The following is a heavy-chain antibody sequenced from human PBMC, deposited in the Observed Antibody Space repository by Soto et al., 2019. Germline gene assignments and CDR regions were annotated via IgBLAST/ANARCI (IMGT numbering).Heavy chain of an antibody. CDR1: GFTFSDYW. V-gene: IGHV3-74*01. CDR2: IDSDGSST. Sequence: EVQLVESGGSLVQPGGSLRLSCAASGFTFSDYWMNWVRQAPGKGLVWVSRIDSDGSSTSYADSVKGRFTISRDNAKNTPYLQMNSLRAEDTAVYYCAKSNSFDPWGQGTLVTVSS. J-gene: IGHJ5*02. CDR3: AKSNSFDP.